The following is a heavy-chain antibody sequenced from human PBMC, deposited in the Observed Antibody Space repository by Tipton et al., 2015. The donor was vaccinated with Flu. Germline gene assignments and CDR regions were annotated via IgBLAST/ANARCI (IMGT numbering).Heavy chain of an antibody. Sequence: SLRLSCAASGFTFSSYAMSWVRQAPGKGLEWVSGISWNSGSIGYADSVKGRFTISRDNAKNSLYLQMNSLRAEDTALYYCAKTTFRGIAAAGTFDYWGQGTLVTVSS. V-gene: IGHV3-9*01. D-gene: IGHD6-13*01. CDR3: AKTTFRGIAAAGTFDY. CDR1: GFTFSSYA. J-gene: IGHJ4*02. CDR2: ISWNSGSI.